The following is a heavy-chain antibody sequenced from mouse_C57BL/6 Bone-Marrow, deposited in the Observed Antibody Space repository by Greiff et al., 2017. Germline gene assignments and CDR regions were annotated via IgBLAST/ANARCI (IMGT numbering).Heavy chain of an antibody. J-gene: IGHJ1*03. V-gene: IGHV1-82*01. CDR2: IYPGGGDT. CDR3: AREEEPNWYFDV. Sequence: QVHVKQSGPELVKPGASVKISCKASGYAFSSSWMNWVKQRPGKGLEWIGRIYPGGGDTIYNGKFKGKATLTADNSSSIAYMQLRSLTSEDSAVYFWAREEEPNWYFDVWGTGTTVTVSS. CDR1: GYAFSSSW.